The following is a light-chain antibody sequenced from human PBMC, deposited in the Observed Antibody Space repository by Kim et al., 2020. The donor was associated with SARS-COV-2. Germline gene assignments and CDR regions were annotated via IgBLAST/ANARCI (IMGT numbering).Light chain of an antibody. V-gene: IGKV3-15*01. CDR3: QQYDDWPPYT. J-gene: IGKJ2*01. CDR2: AAS. Sequence: EIVMTQSPATLSVSPGERATLSCKASQSVNTNLAWYQQRPGQAPRLLIFAASSRATGIPARFSGHGSGTEFTLAINSLQSEDVAVYYCQQYDDWPPYTFGQGTKVDIK. CDR1: QSVNTN.